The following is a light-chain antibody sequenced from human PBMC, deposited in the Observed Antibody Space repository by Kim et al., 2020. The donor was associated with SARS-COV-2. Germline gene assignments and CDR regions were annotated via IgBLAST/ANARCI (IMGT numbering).Light chain of an antibody. CDR1: QDITNY. V-gene: IGKV1-27*01. J-gene: IGKJ3*01. Sequence: DIQMTQSPSSLSASVGDRVTITCRASQDITNYLAWYQQKSGKDPKLLIYDASTLQSGVPSRFSGSGSGTDFTLTISSLQPEDVATYYCQKYDSVPLTFGPGTKVDIK. CDR3: QKYDSVPLT. CDR2: DAS.